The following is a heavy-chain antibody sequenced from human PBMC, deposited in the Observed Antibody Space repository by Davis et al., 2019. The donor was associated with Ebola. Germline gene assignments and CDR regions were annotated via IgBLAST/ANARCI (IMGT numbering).Heavy chain of an antibody. CDR1: GGTFSSYA. Sequence: AASVKVSCKASGGTFSSYAISWVRQAPGRGLEWMGGIIPIFGTANYAQKFQGRVTITADESTSTAYMELSSLRSEDTAVYYCAIARGAAADYYYYGMDVWGQGTTVTVSS. J-gene: IGHJ6*02. CDR2: IIPIFGTA. CDR3: AIARGAAADYYYYGMDV. V-gene: IGHV1-69*13. D-gene: IGHD6-13*01.